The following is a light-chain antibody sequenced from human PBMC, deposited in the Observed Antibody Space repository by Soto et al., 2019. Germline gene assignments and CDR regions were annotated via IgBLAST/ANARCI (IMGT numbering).Light chain of an antibody. CDR3: CSYAGSSTFPYV. CDR1: SSDVGSYNL. V-gene: IGLV2-23*02. J-gene: IGLJ1*01. Sequence: QSALTQPASVSGSPGQSITISCTGTSSDVGSYNLVSWYQHHPGKAPKLMIYEVSKRPSGVSNRFSGSKSGNTASLTISGLQAEDEADYYCCSYAGSSTFPYVFGTGPKVTVL. CDR2: EVS.